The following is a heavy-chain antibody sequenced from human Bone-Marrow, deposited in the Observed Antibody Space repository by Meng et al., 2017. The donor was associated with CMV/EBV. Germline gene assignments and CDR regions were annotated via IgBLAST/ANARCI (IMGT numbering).Heavy chain of an antibody. D-gene: IGHD6-19*01. V-gene: IGHV6-1*01. CDR1: GDSVSSNSDA. Sequence: ISGDSVSSNSDAWNWMRQSPSKGLEWLGRTYYRSKWYNDYELSVKSRITINPDTSKNQFSLQLNSVTPEDTAVYYCARTVAGNNDYWGQGTLVTVSS. CDR3: ARTVAGNNDY. J-gene: IGHJ4*02. CDR2: TYYRSKWYN.